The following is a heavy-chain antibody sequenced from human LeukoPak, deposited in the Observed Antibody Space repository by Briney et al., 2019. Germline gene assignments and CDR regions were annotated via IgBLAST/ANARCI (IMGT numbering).Heavy chain of an antibody. CDR3: ATSGSPYYDSSGYYFGFDY. CDR2: ISGSGGST. V-gene: IGHV3-23*01. D-gene: IGHD3-22*01. CDR1: GFTFSSYA. Sequence: GGSLRLSCAASGFTFSSYAMSWVRQAPGKGLEWVSAISGSGGSTYYADSVKGRFTISRDNSKNTLYLHMNSLRAEDTAVYYCATSGSPYYDSSGYYFGFDYWGQGTLVTVSS. J-gene: IGHJ4*02.